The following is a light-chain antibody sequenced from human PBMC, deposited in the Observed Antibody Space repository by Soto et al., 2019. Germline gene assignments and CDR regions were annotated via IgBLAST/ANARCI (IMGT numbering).Light chain of an antibody. V-gene: IGKV1-39*01. CDR3: QQSYSTPPWT. CDR2: AAS. CDR1: QNIVRY. J-gene: IGKJ1*01. Sequence: DIQMTQSPSSLSASVRDRVTITCRASQNIVRYLNWYHQKPGKAPKLLIYAASNLQSGVPSRFSGSGSGTDFTLTISSLQPEDFATYYCQQSYSTPPWTFGQGTKVDI.